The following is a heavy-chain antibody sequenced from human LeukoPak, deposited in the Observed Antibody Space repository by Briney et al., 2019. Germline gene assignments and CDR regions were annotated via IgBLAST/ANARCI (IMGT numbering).Heavy chain of an antibody. J-gene: IGHJ3*02. CDR2: ISASGSAT. D-gene: IGHD6-19*01. V-gene: IGHV3-23*01. Sequence: PGGSLRLSCAASGFIFSNYGMNWVRQAPGKGLEWVAAISASGSATSYADSVKGRFTISRDNSKNTLYLQMNSLRAEDTAVYYCAKLYSSGWSAFDIWGQGTMVTVSS. CDR3: AKLYSSGWSAFDI. CDR1: GFIFSNYG.